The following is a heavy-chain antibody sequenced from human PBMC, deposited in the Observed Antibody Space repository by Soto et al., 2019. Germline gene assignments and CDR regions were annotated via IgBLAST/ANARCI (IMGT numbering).Heavy chain of an antibody. CDR2: ISPYTGNT. J-gene: IGHJ6*02. D-gene: IGHD3-16*01. CDR1: GYIFVNYG. V-gene: IGHV1-18*01. Sequence: QVQLVQSGDEVKKPGASVKVSCKASGYIFVNYGIAWVRQAPGQGLEWMGWISPYTGNTHSASKVQGRLTMTTDTXXSTAYMDRGSLTSADTAVYYCVMVDNYVTPTPQDVWGQGTTVTVSS. CDR3: VMVDNYVTPTPQDV.